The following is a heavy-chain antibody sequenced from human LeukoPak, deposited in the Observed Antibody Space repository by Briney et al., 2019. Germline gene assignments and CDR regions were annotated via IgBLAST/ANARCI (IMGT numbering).Heavy chain of an antibody. V-gene: IGHV4-31*03. CDR1: GGSISSGGYY. CDR3: AGDTMVRGVIIGTDY. CDR2: IYYSGST. J-gene: IGHJ4*02. Sequence: MPSETLSLTCTVSGGSISSGGYYWSWIRQHPGKGLEWIGYIYYSGSTYYNPSLKSRVTISVDTSKNQFSLKLSSVTAADTAVYYCAGDTMVRGVIIGTDYWGQGTLVTVSS. D-gene: IGHD3-10*01.